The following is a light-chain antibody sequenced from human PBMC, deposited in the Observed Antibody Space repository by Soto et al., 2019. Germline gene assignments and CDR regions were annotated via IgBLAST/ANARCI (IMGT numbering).Light chain of an antibody. J-gene: IGKJ1*01. Sequence: ETVLTQSPGTLSLSPGERATLSCRASQSVTSNFLAWYQQKPGQAPRLLISGASSRATGIPDRFSGSGSGTDFTLTISRLEPEDFAVYYCQQYGNSQTFGQGTKVEVK. CDR2: GAS. CDR1: QSVTSNF. CDR3: QQYGNSQT. V-gene: IGKV3-20*01.